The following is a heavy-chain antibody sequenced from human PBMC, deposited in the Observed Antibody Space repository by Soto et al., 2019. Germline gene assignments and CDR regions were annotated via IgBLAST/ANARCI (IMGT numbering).Heavy chain of an antibody. D-gene: IGHD2-2*01. J-gene: IGHJ4*02. CDR2: ISGSGGST. CDR1: GFTFSSYA. CDR3: ANTLFPVYCSSTSCQEHIVYLDY. V-gene: IGHV3-23*01. Sequence: EVQLLESGGGLVQPGGSLRLSCAASGFTFSSYAMSWVRQAPGKGLEWVSAISGSGGSTYYADSVKGRFTISRDNSKNTLYLQMNSLRAEDTAVYYCANTLFPVYCSSTSCQEHIVYLDYWGQGTLVTVSS.